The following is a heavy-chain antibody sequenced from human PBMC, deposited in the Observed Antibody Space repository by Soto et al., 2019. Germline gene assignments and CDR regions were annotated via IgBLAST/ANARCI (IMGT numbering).Heavy chain of an antibody. J-gene: IGHJ5*02. V-gene: IGHV3-9*01. D-gene: IGHD6-13*01. CDR1: GFTFDDYA. CDR3: AKDLHHIAAAGSP. Sequence: GGSLRLSCAASGFTFDDYAMHWVRQAPGKGLEWVSGISWNSGSIGYADSVKGRFTISRDNAKNSLYLQMNSLRAEDTALYYCAKDLHHIAAAGSPWGQGTLVTVSS. CDR2: ISWNSGSI.